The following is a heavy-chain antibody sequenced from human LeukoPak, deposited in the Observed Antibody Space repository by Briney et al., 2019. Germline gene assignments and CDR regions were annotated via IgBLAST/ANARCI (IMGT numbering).Heavy chain of an antibody. J-gene: IGHJ4*02. CDR3: AKDQSGAEAGVFDY. V-gene: IGHV3-21*01. CDR1: GFSFDDYA. CDR2: ISSSSSYI. D-gene: IGHD6-19*01. Sequence: AGGSLRLSCTASGFSFDDYAMNWVRQAPGKGLEWVSSISSSSSYIYYADSVKGRFTISRDNAKNSLYLQMNSLRAEDTAVYYCAKDQSGAEAGVFDYWGQGTLVTVSS.